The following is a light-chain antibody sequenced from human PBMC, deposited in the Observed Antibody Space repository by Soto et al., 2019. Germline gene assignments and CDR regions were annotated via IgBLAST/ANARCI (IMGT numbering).Light chain of an antibody. CDR1: QSVGSN. Sequence: VLTQSPGTLSLTPGERAPLSCRASQSVGSNLAWYQQKPGQAPRLLIYGASARATGIPDRFSGSGSGTDFTLTITRLEPEDFAIYYCQQYSRSPPTFGRGAKVDI. J-gene: IGKJ1*01. CDR3: QQYSRSPPT. CDR2: GAS. V-gene: IGKV3-20*01.